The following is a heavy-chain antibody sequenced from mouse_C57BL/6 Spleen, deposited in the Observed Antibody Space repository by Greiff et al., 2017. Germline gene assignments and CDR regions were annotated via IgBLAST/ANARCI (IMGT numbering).Heavy chain of an antibody. CDR2: INPNNGGT. CDR3: ARLTTVEAWFAY. CDR1: GYTFTDYN. Sequence: EVQLQQSGPELVKPGASVKMSCKASGYTFTDYNMHWVKQSHGKSLEWIGYINPNNGGTSYNQKFKGKATLTVNKSSSTAYMELRSLTSEDSAVYYCARLTTVEAWFAYWGQGTLVTVSA. D-gene: IGHD1-1*01. J-gene: IGHJ3*01. V-gene: IGHV1-22*01.